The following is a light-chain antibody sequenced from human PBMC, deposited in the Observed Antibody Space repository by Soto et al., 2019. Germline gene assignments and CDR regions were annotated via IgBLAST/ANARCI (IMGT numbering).Light chain of an antibody. CDR3: CSYTDGSSLL. CDR2: EGN. J-gene: IGLJ3*02. CDR1: SNDIGTYNL. Sequence: QSVLTQPASVSESPGQSISISCGGGSNDIGTYNLVSWYQQHPGKAPKLIIYEGNKRPSGVSNRFSGSRSGNTASLTISGLQAEDEDDYYCCSYTDGSSLLFGGGTKVTVL. V-gene: IGLV2-23*01.